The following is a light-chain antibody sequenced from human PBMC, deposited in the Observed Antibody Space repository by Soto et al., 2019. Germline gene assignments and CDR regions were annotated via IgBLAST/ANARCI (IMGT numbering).Light chain of an antibody. CDR2: DTS. CDR1: QSLSNN. CDR3: QQYNDWPLT. J-gene: IGKJ4*01. Sequence: EILMTQSPATLSVPPGERATLSCRASQSLSNNLAWYQQRPGQAPRLLIYDTSTRATDIPARFSGSGSGTEFTLTISSLQSEDFAVYYCQQYNDWPLTFGGGTKVDIK. V-gene: IGKV3-15*01.